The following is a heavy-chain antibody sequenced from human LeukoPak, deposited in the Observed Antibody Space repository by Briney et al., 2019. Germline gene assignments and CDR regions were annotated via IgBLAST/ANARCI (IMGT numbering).Heavy chain of an antibody. CDR1: GGTFSSYA. D-gene: IGHD3-3*01. Sequence: SVKVSCKASGGTFSSYAISWVRQAPGQGLEWMGGIIPIFGTAIYAQKFQGRVTITTDESTSTAYMELSSLRSEDTAVYYCTRSTPQSRVLRFLEWFRAFDIWGQGTMVTVSS. V-gene: IGHV1-69*05. J-gene: IGHJ3*02. CDR2: IIPIFGTA. CDR3: TRSTPQSRVLRFLEWFRAFDI.